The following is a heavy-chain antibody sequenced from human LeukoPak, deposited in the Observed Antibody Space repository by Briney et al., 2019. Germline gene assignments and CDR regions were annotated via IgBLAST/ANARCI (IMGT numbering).Heavy chain of an antibody. CDR2: IWYDGSNK. Sequence: PGRSLRLSCAASGFTFSSYAMHWVRQAPGKGLEWVAVIWYDGSNKYYADSVKGRFTISRDNSKNTLYLQMNSLRAEDTAVYYCATYSGYGHFDYWGQGTLVTVSS. CDR1: GFTFSSYA. V-gene: IGHV3-33*08. D-gene: IGHD5-12*01. CDR3: ATYSGYGHFDY. J-gene: IGHJ4*02.